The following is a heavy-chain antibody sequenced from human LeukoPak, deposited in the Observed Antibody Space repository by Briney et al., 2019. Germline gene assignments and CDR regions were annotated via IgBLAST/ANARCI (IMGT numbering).Heavy chain of an antibody. V-gene: IGHV3-21*01. CDR3: ASFVGGSGSRVY. CDR1: GFTFSSYS. CDR2: ISSSSSYI. J-gene: IGHJ4*02. D-gene: IGHD3-10*01. Sequence: GGSLRLSCAASGFTFSSYSMNWVRQAPGKGLEWVSSISSSSSYIYYADSVKGRFTISRDNAKNSLYLQMNSLRAEDTAVYYCASFVGGSGSRVYWGQGTLVTVSS.